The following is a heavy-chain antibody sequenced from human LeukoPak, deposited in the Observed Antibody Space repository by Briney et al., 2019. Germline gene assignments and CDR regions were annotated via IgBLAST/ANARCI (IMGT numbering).Heavy chain of an antibody. CDR1: GFTFSSYA. CDR2: ISGSGGST. Sequence: PGGSLRLSCAASGFTFSSYAMSWVRQAPGKGLEWVSAISGSGGSTYYADSVKGRFTISRDNSKNTLYLQMNSLRAEDTAVYYCAKDRRIQLWPRDAFDIWGQGTMVTVSS. D-gene: IGHD5-18*01. V-gene: IGHV3-23*01. J-gene: IGHJ3*02. CDR3: AKDRRIQLWPRDAFDI.